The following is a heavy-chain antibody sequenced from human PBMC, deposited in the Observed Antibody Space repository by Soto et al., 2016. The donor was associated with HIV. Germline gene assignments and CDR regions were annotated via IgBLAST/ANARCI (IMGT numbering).Heavy chain of an antibody. Sequence: QLVQSGPEVKKPGASVKVSCKTSGYNFVSNDINWVRQAPGQGLEWMGWLNPENGKTGYAQKFQGRVIITRDISTATVYMEVTSLTLEDTAIYFCARTLSSRFDFWGPGNAGHRLL. CDR1: GYNFVSND. V-gene: IGHV1-8*03. J-gene: IGHJ4*02. D-gene: IGHD2-2*01. CDR2: LNPENGKT. CDR3: ARTLSSRFDF.